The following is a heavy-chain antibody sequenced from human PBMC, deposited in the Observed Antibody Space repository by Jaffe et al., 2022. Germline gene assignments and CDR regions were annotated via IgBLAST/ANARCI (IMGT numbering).Heavy chain of an antibody. V-gene: IGHV4-38-2*01. D-gene: IGHD3-22*01. CDR2: IYHSGST. J-gene: IGHJ4*02. CDR1: GYSISSGYY. Sequence: QVQLQESGPGLVKPSETLSLTCAVSGYSISSGYYWGWIRQPPGKGLEWIGSIYHSGSTYYNPSLKSRVTISVDTSKNQFSLKLSSVTAADTAVYYCARMDDSSGYPVYWGQGTLVTVSS. CDR3: ARMDDSSGYPVY.